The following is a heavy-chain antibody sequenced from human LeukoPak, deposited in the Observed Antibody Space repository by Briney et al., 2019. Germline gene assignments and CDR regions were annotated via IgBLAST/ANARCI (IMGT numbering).Heavy chain of an antibody. J-gene: IGHJ4*02. CDR2: IYPGDSDT. Sequence: GESLKISCKGSGYSFTSYWIGWGRQMHGKGLEGMGIIYPGDSDTRYSPSFQGQVTISADKSISTAYHQWSSLKASDTTMYYCARPNYGMLGYWGQGTLVTVSS. CDR1: GYSFTSYW. V-gene: IGHV5-51*01. CDR3: ARPNYGMLGY. D-gene: IGHD4-17*01.